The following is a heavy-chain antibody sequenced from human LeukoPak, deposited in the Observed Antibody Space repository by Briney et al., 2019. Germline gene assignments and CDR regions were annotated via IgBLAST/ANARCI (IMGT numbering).Heavy chain of an antibody. V-gene: IGHV3-23*01. CDR2: ISGSGGST. CDR1: GFTFSSYA. J-gene: IGHJ3*02. Sequence: PGGSLRLSCAASGFTFSSYAMSWVRQAPGKGLEWVSAISGSGGSTYYADSVKGRFTISRDNSKNTLYLQMNSLRAEDTAVYYCARALVDGYRTDDAFDIWGQGTMVTVS. CDR3: ARALVDGYRTDDAFDI. D-gene: IGHD3-16*02.